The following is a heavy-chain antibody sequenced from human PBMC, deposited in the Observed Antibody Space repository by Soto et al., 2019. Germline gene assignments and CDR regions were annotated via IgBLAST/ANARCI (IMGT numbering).Heavy chain of an antibody. CDR2: TWYEGSNK. V-gene: IGHV3-33*01. D-gene: IGHD4-17*01. CDR3: ARDLADYGDYVQYYFDY. Sequence: QVQLVESGGGVVQPGRSLRLSCAASGFTFSNYGMHWVRQAPGKGLEWVAVTWYEGSNKYYADSVKGRFTISRDNSKNTLSLQINSRRADYTAVYYCARDLADYGDYVQYYFDYWGQGTLVTVSS. CDR1: GFTFSNYG. J-gene: IGHJ4*02.